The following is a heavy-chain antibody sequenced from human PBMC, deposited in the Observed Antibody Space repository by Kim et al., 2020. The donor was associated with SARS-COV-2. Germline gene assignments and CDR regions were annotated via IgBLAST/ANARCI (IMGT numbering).Heavy chain of an antibody. CDR2: IDTNTGNP. CDR1: GYTFTKYA. CDR3: ARGDPRDY. J-gene: IGHJ4*02. V-gene: IGHV7-4-1*02. Sequence: ASVKVSCKAFGYTFTKYAINWVRQAPGQGLDWMGWIDTNTGNPTHAQGFTGWFVFSFDSSVRTAYLQISGLKPEDTAIYFCARGDPRDYWGQGTLVTVSS.